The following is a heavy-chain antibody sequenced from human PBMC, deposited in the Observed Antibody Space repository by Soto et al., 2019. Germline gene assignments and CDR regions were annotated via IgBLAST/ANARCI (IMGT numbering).Heavy chain of an antibody. V-gene: IGHV6-1*01. J-gene: IGHJ6*03. CDR3: AGTTSHYWYYMDV. Sequence: SQTRSLTGAVSGGGGASNNAAGNWIRQSPSRGLEWLGRTYYRSRWYNDYAVSVKSRITVNPDTSKNQFSLQLTSVTPEDTAVYYCAGTTSHYWYYMDVWGKGTTVTVSS. CDR2: TYYRSRWYN. CDR1: GGGGASNNAA. D-gene: IGHD1-7*01.